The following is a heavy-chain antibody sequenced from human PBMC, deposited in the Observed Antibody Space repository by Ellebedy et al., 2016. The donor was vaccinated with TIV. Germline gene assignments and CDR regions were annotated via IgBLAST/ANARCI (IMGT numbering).Heavy chain of an antibody. CDR3: ARTFFH. V-gene: IGHV3-72*01. J-gene: IGHJ4*02. CDR1: GFTITDHY. Sequence: GGSLRLSXAASGFTITDHYMDWVRQAPGKGLEWVGRTRNKANSYTTEYAASVKGRFTISRDDSKNLLYLQMNSLKTEDTAVYYCARTFFHWGQGTLVTVSS. CDR2: TRNKANSYTT. D-gene: IGHD3-3*01.